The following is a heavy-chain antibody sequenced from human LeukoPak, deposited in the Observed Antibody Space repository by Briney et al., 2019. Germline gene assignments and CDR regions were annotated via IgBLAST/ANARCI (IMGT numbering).Heavy chain of an antibody. Sequence: GGSLRLSCAASGFTFDNYAMHWVRQAPGKGLEWVSGISWNSGSIGYADSVKGRFTISRDNAKNSLYLQMNSLRAEDTALYYCAKTPVGATHFDYWGQGTLVTVSS. V-gene: IGHV3-9*01. CDR2: ISWNSGSI. CDR1: GFTFDNYA. J-gene: IGHJ4*02. D-gene: IGHD1-26*01. CDR3: AKTPVGATHFDY.